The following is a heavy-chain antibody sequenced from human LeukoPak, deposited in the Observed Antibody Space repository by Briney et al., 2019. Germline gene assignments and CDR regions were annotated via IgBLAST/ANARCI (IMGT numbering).Heavy chain of an antibody. Sequence: PSETLSLTCTVSGGSISSYYWSWIRQPAGKGLEWIGRIYTSGSTNYNPSLKSRVTMSVDTSKNQFSLKLSSVTAADTAVYYCARVIGSGSYYYYYYYMDVWGKGTTVTISS. CDR3: ARVIGSGSYYYYYYYMDV. CDR2: IYTSGST. J-gene: IGHJ6*03. D-gene: IGHD3-10*01. V-gene: IGHV4-4*07. CDR1: GGSISSYY.